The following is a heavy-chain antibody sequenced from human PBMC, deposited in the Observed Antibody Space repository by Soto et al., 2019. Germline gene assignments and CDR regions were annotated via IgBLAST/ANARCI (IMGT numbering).Heavy chain of an antibody. Sequence: KVSCKASGGTFSSYAISWVRQAPGQGLEWMGGIIPVFGTANYAQKFQGRVTITADKSTSTAYMELSSLRSEDTAVYYCARGRSGYSYGHDYWGQGTLVTVSS. V-gene: IGHV1-69*06. CDR2: IIPVFGTA. CDR1: GGTFSSYA. D-gene: IGHD5-18*01. J-gene: IGHJ4*02. CDR3: ARGRSGYSYGHDY.